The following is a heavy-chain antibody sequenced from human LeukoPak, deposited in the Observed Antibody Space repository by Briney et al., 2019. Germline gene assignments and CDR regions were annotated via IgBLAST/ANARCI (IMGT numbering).Heavy chain of an antibody. Sequence: GEPLRLSCAASGFIFSDYGMHWVRQAPGKGLEWVAVIWYDGSNKFYADSVKGRFTISRDNSRNTLSLQMNSLSAEDTAVYYCVRERVLNHYYFDYWGQGTLVTVSS. V-gene: IGHV3-33*01. D-gene: IGHD1-14*01. CDR1: GFIFSDYG. CDR2: IWYDGSNK. CDR3: VRERVLNHYYFDY. J-gene: IGHJ4*02.